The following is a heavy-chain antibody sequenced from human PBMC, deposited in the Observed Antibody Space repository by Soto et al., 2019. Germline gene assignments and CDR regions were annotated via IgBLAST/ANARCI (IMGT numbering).Heavy chain of an antibody. CDR1: EFTFSSYA. J-gene: IGHJ4*02. V-gene: IGHV3-23*01. Sequence: EVQLLDSGGGLVQPGGSLRLSCAAFEFTFSSYAMSGVRQAPGKGLEGVSSIVVSGGITYYADSVKGRFTISRDNSKDTLYLQMNSLRAEDTAVYFCAKHNYGDYHVDYGGQGTLVTVYS. CDR2: IVVSGGIT. D-gene: IGHD4-17*01. CDR3: AKHNYGDYHVDY.